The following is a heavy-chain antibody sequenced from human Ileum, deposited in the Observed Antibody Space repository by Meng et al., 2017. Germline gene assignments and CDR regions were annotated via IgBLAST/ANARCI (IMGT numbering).Heavy chain of an antibody. Sequence: QLVQSGAEVKKPGASVKVSCKASGYTFTSYGISWVRQAPGQGLEWMGWISSYNGATNYAQKFQGRVTMTTDTPTTTVHMELRSLNSDDTAVYYCARGYDSTDYYREDFQHWGQGTLVTVSS. V-gene: IGHV1-18*01. J-gene: IGHJ1*01. D-gene: IGHD3-22*01. CDR2: ISSYNGAT. CDR1: GYTFTSYG. CDR3: ARGYDSTDYYREDFQH.